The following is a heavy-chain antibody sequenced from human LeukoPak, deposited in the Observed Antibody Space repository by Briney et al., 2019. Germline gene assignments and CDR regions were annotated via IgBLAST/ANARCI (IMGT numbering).Heavy chain of an antibody. J-gene: IGHJ5*02. CDR1: GYTFTSYY. D-gene: IGHD5-24*01. Sequence: ASVKVSCKASGYTFTSYYMHWVRQAPGQGLEWMGIINPSGGSTSYAQKFQGRVTMTRDTSTSTVYMELSSLRSEDTAVYYCAGDGYKNNWFDPWGQGTLVTVSS. V-gene: IGHV1-46*01. CDR3: AGDGYKNNWFDP. CDR2: INPSGGST.